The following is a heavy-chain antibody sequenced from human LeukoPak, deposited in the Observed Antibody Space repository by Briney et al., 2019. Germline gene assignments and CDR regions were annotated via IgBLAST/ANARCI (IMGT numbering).Heavy chain of an antibody. CDR3: ARETSRIIYY. CDR2: VYHNGNT. Sequence: PSETLSLTCTVSGYPISSGYYWGWIRQPPGKGLEWIANVYHNGNTFYNPSLKSRVTISVDTSNNQFSLTLTSVTAADTAVYFCARETSRIIYYWGQGMLVTVSS. CDR1: GYPISSGYY. J-gene: IGHJ4*02. V-gene: IGHV4-38-2*02.